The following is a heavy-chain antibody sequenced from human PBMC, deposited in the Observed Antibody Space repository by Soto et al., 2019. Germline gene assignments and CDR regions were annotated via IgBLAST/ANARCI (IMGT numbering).Heavy chain of an antibody. Sequence: ASVKVSCKASGYTFTGYFIHWVREVPGQGLEYIGRLNPNTGGTDYAQKFQGRVTITRDTRISTVFMENKRLTSDATAVHYCARGARRAARDWFDPWGQRTLGTVSS. CDR3: ARGARRAARDWFDP. CDR1: GYTFTGYF. CDR2: LNPNTGGT. V-gene: IGHV1-2*02. J-gene: IGHJ5*02. D-gene: IGHD2-15*01.